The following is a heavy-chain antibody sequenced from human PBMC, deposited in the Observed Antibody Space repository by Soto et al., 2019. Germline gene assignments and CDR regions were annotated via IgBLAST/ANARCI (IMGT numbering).Heavy chain of an antibody. CDR2: IYSSENT. V-gene: IGHV4-39*01. CDR3: ARLNGYFISTNCHGYYGMDV. Sequence: QLQLQESGPGLVKPSETLSLTCTVSGGSVSSSSYSWGWIRQSPGKGLEWIGTIYSSENTYYNPSLLSRVTRSVDTSKNVSSVRLSSVTAADTAVYYCARLNGYFISTNCHGYYGMDVWCQGTTVTVAS. D-gene: IGHD2-2*03. J-gene: IGHJ6*02. CDR1: GGSVSSSSYS.